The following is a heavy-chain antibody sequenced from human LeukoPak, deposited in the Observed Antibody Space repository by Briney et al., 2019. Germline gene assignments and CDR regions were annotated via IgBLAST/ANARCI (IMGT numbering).Heavy chain of an antibody. V-gene: IGHV3-7*01. D-gene: IGHD3-10*01. Sequence: GGSLRLSCAASGFTFSSYWMSWVRQAPGKGLEWVANIKQDGSEKYYVDSVKGRFTISRDNAKNSLYLQMNSLGAEDTAVYYCARDPGSGYMDVWGKGTTVTVSS. CDR1: GFTFSSYW. J-gene: IGHJ6*03. CDR3: ARDPGSGYMDV. CDR2: IKQDGSEK.